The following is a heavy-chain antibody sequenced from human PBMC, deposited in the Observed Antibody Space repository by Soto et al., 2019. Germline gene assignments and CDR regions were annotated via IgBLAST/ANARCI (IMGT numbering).Heavy chain of an antibody. Sequence: EVQLLESGGGLRQPGGSRRLSCVASGYNLKKYAVSWVRQAQGKGLEWVSAISSGGDNTHYADSVKGRFTITRDNSKNMLYLEMNSLTVEDTAVYYCVRRAQYFDGTGFHAFDIWGQGTRVIVSS. V-gene: IGHV3-23*01. CDR1: GYNLKKYA. CDR3: VRRAQYFDGTGFHAFDI. J-gene: IGHJ3*02. CDR2: ISSGGDNT. D-gene: IGHD3-22*01.